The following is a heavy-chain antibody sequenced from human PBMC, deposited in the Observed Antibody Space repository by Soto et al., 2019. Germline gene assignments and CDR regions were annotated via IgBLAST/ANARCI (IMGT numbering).Heavy chain of an antibody. CDR1: GFTFSSYA. CDR3: AKDLRSGGWFDP. CDR2: ISGSGGST. D-gene: IGHD3-16*01. J-gene: IGHJ5*02. Sequence: EVQLLESGGGLVQPGGSLRLSCAASGFTFSSYAMSWVRQAPGKGLEWVSAISGSGGSTYYADSVKGRFTISRDNSKNPLYLQMNRLRAEDTAVYYCAKDLRSGGWFDPWGQGTLVTVSS. V-gene: IGHV3-23*01.